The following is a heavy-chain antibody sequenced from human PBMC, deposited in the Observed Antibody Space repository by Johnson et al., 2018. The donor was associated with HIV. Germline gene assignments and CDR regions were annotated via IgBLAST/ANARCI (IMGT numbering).Heavy chain of an antibody. CDR2: ISSSGSTI. V-gene: IGHV3-11*01. D-gene: IGHD6-13*01. Sequence: QVQLVESGGGLVKPGGSLRLSCAASGFTFSDYYMSWIRQAPGKGLEWVSYISSSGSTIYYADSVKGRFTISRDNAKNSLYLQMNSLSAEDTAVYFWARERMAAAGTDAFDIWGQGTMVTVSS. CDR1: GFTFSDYY. J-gene: IGHJ3*02. CDR3: ARERMAAAGTDAFDI.